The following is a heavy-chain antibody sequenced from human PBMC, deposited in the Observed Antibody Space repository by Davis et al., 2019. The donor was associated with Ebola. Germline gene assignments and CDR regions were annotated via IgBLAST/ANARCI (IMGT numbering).Heavy chain of an antibody. V-gene: IGHV3-64*01. CDR1: GFMFSSYA. CDR2: ISSNGGST. D-gene: IGHD3-22*01. Sequence: GESLKISCAASGFMFSSYAMHWVRQAPGKGLEYVSAISSNGGSTYYANSVKGRFTISRDNPQNTLYLQMSSLRAEDTAVYYCVKDSRYDSSGFNWGQGTLVTVSS. CDR3: VKDSRYDSSGFN. J-gene: IGHJ4*02.